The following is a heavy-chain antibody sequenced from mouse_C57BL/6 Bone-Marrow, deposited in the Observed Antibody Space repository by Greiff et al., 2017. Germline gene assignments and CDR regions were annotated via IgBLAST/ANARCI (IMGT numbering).Heavy chain of an antibody. CDR3: SEDSAVYYCAIYYSSCGYFDY. Sequence: QVQLQQSGPELARPWASVKISCQAFYTFFRRLHFAIRDTNSWMQWVKQRPGQGLEWFGAIYPGNGDTSYIQKFKGKATLTADKSSSTAYMQLSSLTSEDSAVYYCAIYYSSCGYFDYGGQGTALTVTS. CDR1: YTFFRRLH. V-gene: IGHV1-87*01. D-gene: IGHD2-5*01. CDR2: GQGLEWFG. J-gene: IGHJ2*01.